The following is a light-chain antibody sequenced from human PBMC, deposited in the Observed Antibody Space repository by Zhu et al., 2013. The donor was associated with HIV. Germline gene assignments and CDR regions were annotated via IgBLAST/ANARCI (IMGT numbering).Light chain of an antibody. CDR2: GAS. CDR1: QSVSNY. J-gene: IGKJ2*03. Sequence: EIVLTQSPGTLSLSPGERATLSCRASQSVSNYFAWYQQKPGQAPRLLIYGASNRATGIPDRFSGTGSGTEFTLTISSLAPEDSAVYYCQQYGTTPYRFGQGTKLEIK. V-gene: IGKV3-20*01. CDR3: QQYGTTPYR.